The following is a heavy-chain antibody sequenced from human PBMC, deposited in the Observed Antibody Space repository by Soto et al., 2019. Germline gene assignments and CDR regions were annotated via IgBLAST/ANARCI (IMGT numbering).Heavy chain of an antibody. CDR1: GGTFSSYA. CDR3: ARDHPHDSSGYYYGGVAFDI. V-gene: IGHV1-69*01. CDR2: IIPIFGTA. D-gene: IGHD3-22*01. Sequence: QVQLVQSGAEVKKPGSSVKVSCKASGGTFSSYAISWVRQAPGQGLEWMGGIIPIFGTANYVQKFQGRVTITADESTSTAYMELSSLRSEDTAVYYCARDHPHDSSGYYYGGVAFDIWGQGTMVTVSS. J-gene: IGHJ3*02.